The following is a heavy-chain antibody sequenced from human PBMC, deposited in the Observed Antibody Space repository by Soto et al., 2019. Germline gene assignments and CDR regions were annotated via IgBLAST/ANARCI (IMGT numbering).Heavy chain of an antibody. V-gene: IGHV5-51*01. CDR3: ARHEATYYNFYGMDV. CDR2: IHPGESDT. CDR1: GYRFTSYW. J-gene: IGHJ6*02. Sequence: GGSLKISCKGSGYRFTSYWIAWGRQMPGKGLEWMGSIHPGESDTRYSPSFQGQVTISADRSITTAYLQWSSLKASDTAMYYCARHEATYYNFYGMDVWGQGTTVTVSS.